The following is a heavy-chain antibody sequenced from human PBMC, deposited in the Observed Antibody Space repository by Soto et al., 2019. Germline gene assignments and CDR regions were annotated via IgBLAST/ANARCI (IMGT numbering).Heavy chain of an antibody. Sequence: PGGSLRLSCAASGFTFSSYAMSWVRQAPGKGLEWVSAISGSGGSTYYADSVKGRFTISRDNSKNTLYLQMNSLRAEDTAVYYCAKGPLAVAGRVRYYYGMDVWGQGTTVTV. CDR2: ISGSGGST. CDR1: GFTFSSYA. CDR3: AKGPLAVAGRVRYYYGMDV. V-gene: IGHV3-23*01. D-gene: IGHD6-19*01. J-gene: IGHJ6*02.